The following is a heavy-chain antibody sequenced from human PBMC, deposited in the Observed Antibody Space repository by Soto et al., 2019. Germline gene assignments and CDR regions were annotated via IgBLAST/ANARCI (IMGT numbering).Heavy chain of an antibody. CDR2: ISSSSSTI. J-gene: IGHJ5*02. Sequence: EVQLVESGGGLVQPGGSLRLSCAASGFTFSSYSMNWVRQAPGKGLEWVSYISSSSSTIYYADPVKGRFTISRDNAKNSLYLQMNSLRDEDTAVYYCARESSSYNWFDPWGQGTLVTVSS. V-gene: IGHV3-48*02. D-gene: IGHD6-13*01. CDR3: ARESSSYNWFDP. CDR1: GFTFSSYS.